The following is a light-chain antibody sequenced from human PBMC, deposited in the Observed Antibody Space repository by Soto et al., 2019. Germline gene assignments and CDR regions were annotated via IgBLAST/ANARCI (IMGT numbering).Light chain of an antibody. CDR3: CSYTSLSTVV. CDR2: AVS. J-gene: IGLJ2*01. Sequence: QAVLTQPASVSGSPGQSITISCTGSSSDVGGYNHVSWYQHSPGKAPKLILFAVSDRPSGVSHRFSGSKSGNTASLTISGLQAEDEADYYCCSYTSLSTVVFGGGTKLTVL. V-gene: IGLV2-14*01. CDR1: SSDVGGYNH.